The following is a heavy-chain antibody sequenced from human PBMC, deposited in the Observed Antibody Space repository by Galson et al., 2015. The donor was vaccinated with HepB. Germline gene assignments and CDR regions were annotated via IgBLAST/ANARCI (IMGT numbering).Heavy chain of an antibody. CDR3: ARDGGLFDY. D-gene: IGHD4-23*01. CDR2: IFRSGST. J-gene: IGHJ4*02. Sequence: ETLSLTCTVSGYSISSGYYWGWIRQPPGKGLECIGSIFRSGSTYYNPSLKSRVTISVDSSKNQFSLKLSSVTAADTAVYYCARDGGLFDYWGREPWLPSPQ. CDR1: GYSISSGYY. V-gene: IGHV4-38-2*02.